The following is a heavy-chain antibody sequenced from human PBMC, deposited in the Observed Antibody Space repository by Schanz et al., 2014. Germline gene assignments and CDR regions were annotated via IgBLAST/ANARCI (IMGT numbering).Heavy chain of an antibody. J-gene: IGHJ4*02. CDR2: IKQDESER. CDR1: GFTFSTYW. D-gene: IGHD6-13*01. V-gene: IGHV3-7*01. CDR3: EREKGGYWEVAG. Sequence: EVQLVESGGGLVQPGGSLRLSCAASGFTFSTYWMSWVRQAPGKGLEWVANIKQDESERSYVDSVKGRFTISRDNAKNSLYLQMNSLRAEDTAVYYCEREKGGYWEVAGWGQVPLFTVSS.